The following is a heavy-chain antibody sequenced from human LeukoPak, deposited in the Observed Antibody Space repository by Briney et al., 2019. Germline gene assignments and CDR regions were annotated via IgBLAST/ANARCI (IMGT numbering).Heavy chain of an antibody. Sequence: PGGSLRLSCAASGFTFNNYAMHWVRQAPGGGLEWVAVISRDGTVQYYADSVKGRFTISRDNSKNTLYLQMNSLRAEDTAVYYCAKDGGYSGYDLSDYWGQGTLVTVSS. J-gene: IGHJ4*02. D-gene: IGHD5-12*01. CDR1: GFTFNNYA. CDR3: AKDGGYSGYDLSDY. CDR2: ISRDGTVQ. V-gene: IGHV3-30*04.